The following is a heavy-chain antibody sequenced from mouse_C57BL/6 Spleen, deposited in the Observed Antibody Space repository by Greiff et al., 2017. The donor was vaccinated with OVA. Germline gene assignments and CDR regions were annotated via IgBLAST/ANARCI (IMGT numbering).Heavy chain of an antibody. CDR2: IWSDGST. J-gene: IGHJ4*01. Sequence: VHLVESGPGLVAPSQSLSITCTVSGFSLTSYGVHWVRQPPGKGLEWLVVIWSDGSTTYNSALKSRLSISKDNSKSQVFLKMNSLQTDDTAMYYCARHDSLYYYAMDYWGQGTSVTVSS. D-gene: IGHD2-13*01. CDR1: GFSLTSYG. CDR3: ARHDSLYYYAMDY. V-gene: IGHV2-6-1*01.